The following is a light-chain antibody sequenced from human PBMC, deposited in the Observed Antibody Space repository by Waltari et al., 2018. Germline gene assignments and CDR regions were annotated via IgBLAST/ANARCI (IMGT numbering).Light chain of an antibody. CDR1: QSFCYSSNSRNC. CDR2: WAS. V-gene: IGKV4-1*01. J-gene: IGKJ2*01. Sequence: DIVMTQSPDSLGVSLGERATINCKSSQSFCYSSNSRNCLAWFQQRPGQPPKLLIYWASTRESGVPDRFSGSGSGTDFTLTISSLQAEDVAIYYCQQYYTTPYTFGQGTKLDIK. CDR3: QQYYTTPYT.